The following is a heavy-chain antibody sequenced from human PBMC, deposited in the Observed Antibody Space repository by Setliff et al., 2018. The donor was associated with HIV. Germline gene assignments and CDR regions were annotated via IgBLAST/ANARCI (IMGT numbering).Heavy chain of an antibody. CDR3: ARDVERYSSHSGSGP. J-gene: IGHJ5*02. CDR2: ISIYNFKT. V-gene: IGHV1-18*01. D-gene: IGHD6-13*01. CDR1: GYTFSSYV. Sequence: ASVKVSCKASGYTFSSYVINWVRQAPGQGLEWMGWISIYNFKTNYAQNVQDRVTMTTDTSTKTAYMEVRSLRSDDTAVYYCARDVERYSSHSGSGPWGQGTQVTVS.